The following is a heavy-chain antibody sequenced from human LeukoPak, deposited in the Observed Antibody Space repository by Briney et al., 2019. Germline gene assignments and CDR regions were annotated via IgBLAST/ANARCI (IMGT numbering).Heavy chain of an antibody. Sequence: GGSLRLSCAASGFSVSSSYMTWVRQAPGKGLEWVSYISSSGSTIYYADSVKGRFTISRDNAKNSLYLQMNSLRAEDTAVYYCARVTNDILTGYYPPDYYYYYMDVWGKGTTVTISS. CDR1: GFSVSSSY. V-gene: IGHV3-11*01. CDR3: ARVTNDILTGYYPPDYYYYYMDV. CDR2: ISSSGSTI. J-gene: IGHJ6*03. D-gene: IGHD3-9*01.